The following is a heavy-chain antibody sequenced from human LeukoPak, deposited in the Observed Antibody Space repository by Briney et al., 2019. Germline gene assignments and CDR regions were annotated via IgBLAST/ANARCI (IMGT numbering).Heavy chain of an antibody. V-gene: IGHV4-59*01. CDR1: GGSINSYY. J-gene: IGHJ5*02. CDR3: ARDLYTSGSGSYYNNWFDP. D-gene: IGHD3-10*01. CDR2: IYYSGST. Sequence: IPSETLSLTCTVSGGSINSYYWSWIRQPPGKGLEWIGYIYYSGSTNYNPSLKSRVTISVDTSKNQFSLKLSSVTAADTAVYYCARDLYTSGSGSYYNNWFDPWGQGTLVTVSS.